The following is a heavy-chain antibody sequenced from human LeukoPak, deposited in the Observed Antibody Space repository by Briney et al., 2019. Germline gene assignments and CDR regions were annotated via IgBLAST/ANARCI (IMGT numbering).Heavy chain of an antibody. CDR1: GYTFTGYY. Sequence: GASVKVSCKASGYTFTGYYMHWVRQAPGQGLEWMGCTNPNSGGTNYAQKFQGRVTMTRDTSISTAYMELSRLRSDDTAVYYCARGHSIVGATSAFDIWGQGTMVTVSS. CDR3: ARGHSIVGATSAFDI. J-gene: IGHJ3*02. D-gene: IGHD1-26*01. CDR2: TNPNSGGT. V-gene: IGHV1-2*02.